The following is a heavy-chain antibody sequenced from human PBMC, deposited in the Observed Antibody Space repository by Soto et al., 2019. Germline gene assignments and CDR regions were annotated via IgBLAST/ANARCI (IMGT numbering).Heavy chain of an antibody. CDR1: GFTFSGSA. V-gene: IGHV3-73*01. J-gene: IGHJ4*02. CDR2: IRSKINSYAT. CDR3: TRNNYDSSGSPGDY. D-gene: IGHD3-22*01. Sequence: GGSLRLSCAASGFTFSGSAMHWVRQASGKGLEWIGRIRSKINSYATAYGASVKGRFTISRDDSKNTAYLQMNSLKIEDTTVYYCTRNNYDSSGSPGDYWGQGTLVTVSS.